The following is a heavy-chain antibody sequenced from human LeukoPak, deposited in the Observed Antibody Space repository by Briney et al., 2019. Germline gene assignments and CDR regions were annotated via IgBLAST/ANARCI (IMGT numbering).Heavy chain of an antibody. V-gene: IGHV3-30*04. Sequence: GGSLRLSCVASGFTFSSYAMHWVRQAPGKGLEWVAVISYDGSNKYYADSVKGRFTISRDNSKNTLYLQMNSLRAEDTAVYYCARDQYCSGGSCYFPYYYYGMDVWGQGTTVTVSS. CDR2: ISYDGSNK. J-gene: IGHJ6*02. CDR1: GFTFSSYA. CDR3: ARDQYCSGGSCYFPYYYYGMDV. D-gene: IGHD2-15*01.